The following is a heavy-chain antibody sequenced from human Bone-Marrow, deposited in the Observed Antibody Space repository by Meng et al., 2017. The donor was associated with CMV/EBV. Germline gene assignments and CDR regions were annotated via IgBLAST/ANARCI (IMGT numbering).Heavy chain of an antibody. D-gene: IGHD6-6*01. Sequence: FTFGDYAMSWFRQAPGKGLEWVGFIRSKAYGGTTEYAASVKGRFTISRDDSKSIAYLQMNSLKTEDTAVYYCTRGRSSIAARSADYWGQGTLVTVSS. CDR3: TRGRSSIAARSADY. V-gene: IGHV3-49*03. CDR1: FTFGDYA. CDR2: IRSKAYGGTT. J-gene: IGHJ4*02.